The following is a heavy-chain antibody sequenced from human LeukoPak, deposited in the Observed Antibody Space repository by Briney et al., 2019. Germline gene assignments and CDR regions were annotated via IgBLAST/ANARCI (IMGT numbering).Heavy chain of an antibody. CDR2: INPNSGVT. V-gene: IGHV1-2*02. D-gene: IGHD2-2*03. J-gene: IGHJ5*02. CDR3: ARDRLTGYCSSTSCRYQNQLYNWFDP. Sequence: ASVKVSCKASGYTFTGHYMHWVRQAPGQGLEWMGWINPNSGVTNYAQKFQGRVTMTRDTSISTAYMELSRLRSDDTAVYYCARDRLTGYCSSTSCRYQNQLYNWFDPWGQGTLVTVSS. CDR1: GYTFTGHY.